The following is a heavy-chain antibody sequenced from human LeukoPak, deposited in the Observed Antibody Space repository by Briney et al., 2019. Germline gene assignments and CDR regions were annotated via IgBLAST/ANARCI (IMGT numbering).Heavy chain of an antibody. J-gene: IGHJ4*02. CDR1: GVTLGTYA. CDR2: ISGGSGST. Sequence: GGSLRLSCAASGVTLGTYAMSWVRQAPGKGLEWVSGISGGSGSTDYADSVKGRFTISRDKSTNTLYLQMNSLRVDDTAVYYCAKDGFYGSGSWSAYFFDFWGQGTLVTVSS. V-gene: IGHV3-23*01. D-gene: IGHD3-10*01. CDR3: AKDGFYGSGSWSAYFFDF.